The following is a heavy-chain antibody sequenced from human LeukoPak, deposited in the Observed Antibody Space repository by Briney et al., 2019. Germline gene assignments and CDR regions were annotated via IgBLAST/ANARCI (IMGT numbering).Heavy chain of an antibody. CDR3: ARVSPRVEEDY. CDR1: GFTLSDYY. V-gene: IGHV3-72*01. Sequence: GGSLRLSCAVSGFTLSDYYMDWVRQAPGKGLEWVGRMRNKANGYTTEYAASVKGRFSISRDDSKNSLYLQMNSLRAEDTAVYYCARVSPRVEEDYWGQGTLVTVSS. D-gene: IGHD2-2*01. J-gene: IGHJ4*02. CDR2: MRNKANGYTT.